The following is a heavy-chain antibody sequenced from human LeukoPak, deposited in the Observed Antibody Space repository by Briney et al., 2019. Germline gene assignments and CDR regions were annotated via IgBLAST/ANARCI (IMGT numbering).Heavy chain of an antibody. J-gene: IGHJ4*02. CDR1: GFTVSSNY. CDR2: IYSGGST. CDR3: AKHASGSYYVNY. V-gene: IGHV3-53*01. Sequence: GGSLRLSCAASGFTVSSNYMSWVRQAPGKGLEWVSVIYSGGSTYYADSVKGRFTISRDNSKNTLYLQMNSLRAEDTAVYYCAKHASGSYYVNYWGQGTLVTVSS. D-gene: IGHD1-26*01.